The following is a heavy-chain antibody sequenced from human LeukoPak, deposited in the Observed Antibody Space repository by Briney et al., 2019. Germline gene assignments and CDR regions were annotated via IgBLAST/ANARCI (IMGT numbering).Heavy chain of an antibody. CDR2: IYPGDADT. CDR3: AREGEVGVHYFDY. Sequence: GESLKISCQGSGCSFTSYWIAWVRPMPGKGLAWIGIIYPGDADTRYSPSFQGQVTFSADKYISTAYLQWSSLKASDTAMYYCAREGEVGVHYFDYWGQGTLVTVSS. J-gene: IGHJ4*02. D-gene: IGHD1-26*01. CDR1: GCSFTSYW. V-gene: IGHV5-51*01.